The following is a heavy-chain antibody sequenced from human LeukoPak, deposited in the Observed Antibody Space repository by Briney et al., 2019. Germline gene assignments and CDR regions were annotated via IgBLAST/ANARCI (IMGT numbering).Heavy chain of an antibody. Sequence: NPSETLSLTCTVSGGSISSSSYYWGWIRQPPGKGLEWIGSIYYSGSTYYNPSLKSRVTISVDTSKNQFSLKLSSVTAADTAVYYCARGKATVPGYSSSWTQEGDYWGQGTLVTVSS. V-gene: IGHV4-39*07. D-gene: IGHD6-13*01. CDR2: IYYSGST. CDR3: ARGKATVPGYSSSWTQEGDY. J-gene: IGHJ4*02. CDR1: GGSISSSSYY.